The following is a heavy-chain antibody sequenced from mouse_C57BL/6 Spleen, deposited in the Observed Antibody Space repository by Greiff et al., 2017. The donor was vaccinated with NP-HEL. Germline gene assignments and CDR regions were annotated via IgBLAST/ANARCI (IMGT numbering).Heavy chain of an antibody. D-gene: IGHD2-1*01. V-gene: IGHV5-6*02. CDR2: ISSGGSYT. CDR3: ARRDYGNYDYAMDY. Sequence: EVKLVESGGDLVKPGGSLKLSCAASGFTFSSYGMSWVRQTPDKRLEWVATISSGGSYTYYPDSVKGRFTISRDNAKNTLYLQMSSLKSEDTAMYYCARRDYGNYDYAMDYWGQGTSVTVSS. CDR1: GFTFSSYG. J-gene: IGHJ4*01.